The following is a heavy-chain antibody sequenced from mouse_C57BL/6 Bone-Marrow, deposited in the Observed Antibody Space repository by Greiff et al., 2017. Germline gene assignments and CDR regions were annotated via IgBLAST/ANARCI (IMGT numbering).Heavy chain of an antibody. CDR2: INPSNGGT. CDR3: ARRYYGLFAY. CDR1: GYTFTSYW. D-gene: IGHD1-1*01. Sequence: QVQLQQPGTELVKPGASVKLSCKASGYTFTSYWMHWVKQRPGQGLEWIGNINPSNGGTNYNERFKGKATLTADKSSSTAYMELRSLTSEDSAVYFCARRYYGLFAYWGQGTLVTVSA. J-gene: IGHJ3*01. V-gene: IGHV1-53*01.